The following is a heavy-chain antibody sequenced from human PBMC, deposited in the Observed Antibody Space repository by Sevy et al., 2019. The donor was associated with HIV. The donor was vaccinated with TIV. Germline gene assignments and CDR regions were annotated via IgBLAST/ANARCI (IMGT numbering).Heavy chain of an antibody. J-gene: IGHJ4*02. CDR2: IKQDESEK. D-gene: IGHD3-3*01. V-gene: IGHV3-7*01. Sequence: GGSLRLSCAASGFTFSDYWMSWVRQSPGKGLEWVATIKQDESEKYYVDSVKGRFAISRDNVKNSVSLQMNGLRVEDTALYTSAREVGGFNWRPYYFDSWGQGTLVTVSS. CDR1: GFTFSDYW. CDR3: AREVGGFNWRPYYFDS.